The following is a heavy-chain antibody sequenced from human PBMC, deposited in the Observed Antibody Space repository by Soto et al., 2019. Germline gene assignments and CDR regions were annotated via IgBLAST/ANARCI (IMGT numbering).Heavy chain of an antibody. CDR3: ARAGYGDYGY. Sequence: QVQLVQSGAEVKKPGTSVKVSCKASGYTFTSNGISWVRQAPGQGLEWMGWISTYNGNTNYAQKLQGRVTTTRDTSTCIAYMELRDLRSDDTAVYYWARAGYGDYGYWGQGSLVTVSS. CDR2: ISTYNGNT. CDR1: GYTFTSNG. J-gene: IGHJ4*02. V-gene: IGHV1-18*01. D-gene: IGHD4-17*01.